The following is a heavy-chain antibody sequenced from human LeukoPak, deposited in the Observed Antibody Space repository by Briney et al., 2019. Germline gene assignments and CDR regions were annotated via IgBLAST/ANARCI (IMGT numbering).Heavy chain of an antibody. V-gene: IGHV3-30*04. J-gene: IGHJ4*02. D-gene: IGHD2-21*02. CDR2: ISYDGSNK. CDR3: ARDHGGDSPLEY. Sequence: PGRSLRLSCAASGFTFSSYAMHWVRQAPGKGLEWVAVISYDGSNKYYADSVKGRFTISRDNSKNTLYLQMNSLRAENTAVYYCARDHGGDSPLEYWSQETLVTVCS. CDR1: GFTFSSYA.